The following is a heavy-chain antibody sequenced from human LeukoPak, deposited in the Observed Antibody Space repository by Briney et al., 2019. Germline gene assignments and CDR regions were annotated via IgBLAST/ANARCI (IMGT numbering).Heavy chain of an antibody. CDR2: IFSGGST. J-gene: IGHJ6*02. D-gene: IGHD2-2*01. CDR1: GVSISSYY. CDR3: ARGVCTSSYCYAGDYGMDV. Sequence: PSETLSLTCTVSGVSISSYYWSWLRQPPGKGLEWIGYIFSGGSTNYNPSLKSRTTISLDTSKSQFSLTVSSVTAADTAVYYCARGVCTSSYCYAGDYGMDVWGQGTTVTVSS. V-gene: IGHV4-59*08.